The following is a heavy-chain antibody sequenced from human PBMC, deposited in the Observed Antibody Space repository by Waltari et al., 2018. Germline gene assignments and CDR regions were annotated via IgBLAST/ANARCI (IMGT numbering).Heavy chain of an antibody. D-gene: IGHD3-22*01. Sequence: EVQLVQSGAEVKKPGATVKISCKASGYTFTDYYMHWVQQDPGKGLEWMGRVDPEDGETIYAEKFQGRVTITADTSTDTAYMELSSLRSEDTAVYYCATDYYDSSGPPRGNWFDPWGQGTLVTVSS. CDR2: VDPEDGET. CDR1: GYTFTDYY. V-gene: IGHV1-69-2*01. J-gene: IGHJ5*02. CDR3: ATDYYDSSGPPRGNWFDP.